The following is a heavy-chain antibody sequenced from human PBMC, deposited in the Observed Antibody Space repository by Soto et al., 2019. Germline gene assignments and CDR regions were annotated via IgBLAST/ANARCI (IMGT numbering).Heavy chain of an antibody. CDR3: VFPATADFDY. CDR1: GGSISSSNW. V-gene: IGHV4-4*02. D-gene: IGHD6-13*01. CDR2: ISHGGTT. J-gene: IGHJ4*02. Sequence: PSETLSLTCVVSGGSISSSNWWSWFRQPPGKGVEWIGEISHGGTTTYSPSLKSRVIISADMSKNHFSLTLTPVTAADPAVYYCVFPATADFDYWGQGTPVTVSS.